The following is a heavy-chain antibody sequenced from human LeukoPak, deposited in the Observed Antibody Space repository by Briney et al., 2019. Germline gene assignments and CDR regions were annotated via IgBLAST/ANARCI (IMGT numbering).Heavy chain of an antibody. CDR2: ISGTSTNI. CDR3: GRCIVSGLIVNDY. Sequence: PGGSRRLSFTHTAFTVSMTSMKRLGQAPGKGLEWVSGISGTSTNIQYADSVKGRFTISRDNAKNSLYLQMNSLRAEDTAVYYCGRCIVSGLIVNDYWGQGTLVTVSS. CDR1: AFTVSMTS. D-gene: IGHD1-26*01. V-gene: IGHV3-21*01. J-gene: IGHJ4*02.